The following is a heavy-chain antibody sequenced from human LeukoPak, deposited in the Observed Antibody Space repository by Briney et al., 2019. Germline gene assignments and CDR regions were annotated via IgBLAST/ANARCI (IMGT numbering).Heavy chain of an antibody. J-gene: IGHJ6*02. CDR1: GFTFSSYA. Sequence: GGSLRLSCAASGFTFSSYAMSWVRQAPGKGLEWVSAISGSGGSTYYADSVKGRFTISRDNSKSTLYLQMNSLRAEDTAVYYCAMTHSGDYYYYGMDVWGQGTTVTVSS. V-gene: IGHV3-23*01. CDR2: ISGSGGST. CDR3: AMTHSGDYYYYGMDV. D-gene: IGHD3-10*01.